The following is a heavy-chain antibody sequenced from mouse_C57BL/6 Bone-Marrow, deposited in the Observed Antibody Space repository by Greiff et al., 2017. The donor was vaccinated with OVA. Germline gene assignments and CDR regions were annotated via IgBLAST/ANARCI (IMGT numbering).Heavy chain of an antibody. CDR2: IHPSDSDT. D-gene: IGHD1-1*01. Sequence: QVHVKQPGAELVKPGASVKVSCKASGYTFTSYWMHWVKQRPGQGLEWIGRIHPSDSDTNYNQKFKGKATLTVDKSSSTAYMQLSSLTSEDSAVYYCAMMVITTVVAPYWGQGTTLTVSS. CDR1: GYTFTSYW. CDR3: AMMVITTVVAPY. J-gene: IGHJ2*01. V-gene: IGHV1-74*01.